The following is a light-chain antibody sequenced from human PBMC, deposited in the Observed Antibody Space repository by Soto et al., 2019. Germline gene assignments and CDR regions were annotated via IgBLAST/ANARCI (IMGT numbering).Light chain of an antibody. CDR1: SSDIGFYNY. J-gene: IGLJ1*01. Sequence: QSVLTQPASVSGSPGQSMTVSCTGTSSDIGFYNYVSWYQQHPGKAPKLIIYEVSNRPSEVSNRFSGSKSGNTASLTVSGLQAEDEADYYCASFTTTSTRVFGTGTKVTAL. CDR3: ASFTTTSTRV. V-gene: IGLV2-14*01. CDR2: EVS.